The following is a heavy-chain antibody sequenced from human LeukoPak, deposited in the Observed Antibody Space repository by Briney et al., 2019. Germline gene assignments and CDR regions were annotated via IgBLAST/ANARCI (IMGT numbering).Heavy chain of an antibody. CDR3: ARVGRGVYGMDV. V-gene: IGHV3-48*02. CDR2: IINSGGTV. Sequence: GGSLRLSCAASGFTFSNYAMHWVRQAPGKGLEWVSYIINSGGTVYYTDSVQGRFTISRDNARNSPFLQMNSLRDEDTAVYYCARVGRGVYGMDVWGQGTTVTVSS. CDR1: GFTFSNYA. D-gene: IGHD3-10*01. J-gene: IGHJ6*02.